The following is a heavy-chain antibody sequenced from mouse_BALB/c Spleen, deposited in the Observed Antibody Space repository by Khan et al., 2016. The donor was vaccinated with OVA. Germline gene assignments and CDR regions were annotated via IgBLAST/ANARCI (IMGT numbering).Heavy chain of an antibody. J-gene: IGHJ2*01. V-gene: IGHV5-9-3*01. CDR2: ISSGGGSYI. D-gene: IGHD1-1*01. CDR3: SRVYFGYFDY. Sequence: EVELVESGGGLVKPGDSLKLSCAASGFTFSKYAMSWVRQTPEKRLEWVATISSGGGSYIYYPDSVKGRFTIFRDNAKNTLYLQMSSLGSEDTAMYYGSRVYFGYFDYWGQGTTLTVSS. CDR1: GFTFSKYA.